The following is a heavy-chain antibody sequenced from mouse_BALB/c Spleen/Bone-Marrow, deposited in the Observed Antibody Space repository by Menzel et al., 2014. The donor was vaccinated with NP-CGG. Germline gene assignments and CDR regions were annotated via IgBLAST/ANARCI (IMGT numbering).Heavy chain of an antibody. J-gene: IGHJ3*01. CDR1: GYTFTDYW. D-gene: IGHD2-14*01. CDR3: ASPDFRSAPFVS. V-gene: IGHV1-69*01. CDR2: IDTSDGYT. Sequence: QVQLQQPGAELVMPGASVKMFCKASGYTFTDYWMHWVKQRPGQGLEWIGAIDTSDGYTSYNQKFKGKATLTVDESSSTAYMQLRNLTPKASPFYYGASPDFRSAPFVSWAKGTLVPVSA.